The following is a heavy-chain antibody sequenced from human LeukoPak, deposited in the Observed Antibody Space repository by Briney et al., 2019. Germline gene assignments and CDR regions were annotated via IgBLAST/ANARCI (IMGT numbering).Heavy chain of an antibody. Sequence: GGSLRLSCAASGFTFSNAWVSWVRQAPGKGLEWVGRIKSKTDGGTTDYAAPVKGRFTISRDDSKNTLYLQMNSLKTEDTAVYYCARDWFHAIDYWGQGTLVTVSS. V-gene: IGHV3-15*01. CDR2: IKSKTDGGTT. D-gene: IGHD2/OR15-2a*01. CDR1: GFTFSNAW. CDR3: ARDWFHAIDY. J-gene: IGHJ4*02.